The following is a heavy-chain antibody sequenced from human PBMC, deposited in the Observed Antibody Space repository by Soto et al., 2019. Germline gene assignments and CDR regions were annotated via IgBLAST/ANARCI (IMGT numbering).Heavy chain of an antibody. Sequence: PSETLSLTCAVYGGSFSGYYWGWIRQPPGKGLEWIGEINHSGSTNYNPSLKSRVTISVDTSKNQFSLKLSSVTAADTAVYYCARVHDYYDSSGYYLGPFDYWGQGTLVTVSS. CDR1: GGSFSGYY. CDR3: ARVHDYYDSSGYYLGPFDY. D-gene: IGHD3-22*01. J-gene: IGHJ4*02. V-gene: IGHV4-34*01. CDR2: INHSGST.